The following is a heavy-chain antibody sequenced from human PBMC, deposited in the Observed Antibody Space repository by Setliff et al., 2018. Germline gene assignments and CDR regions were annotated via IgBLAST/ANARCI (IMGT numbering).Heavy chain of an antibody. Sequence: SETLSLTCTVSGYSISSGHYWGWIRQPPGKGLEWIGSISHSGSTYYNPSLRSRVTISLDTSKNQFSPKLNSVTAADTAVYYCARESRYYYDNLGTLDYWGQGTLVTVSS. CDR2: ISHSGST. V-gene: IGHV4-38-2*02. CDR1: GYSISSGHY. D-gene: IGHD3-22*01. J-gene: IGHJ4*02. CDR3: ARESRYYYDNLGTLDY.